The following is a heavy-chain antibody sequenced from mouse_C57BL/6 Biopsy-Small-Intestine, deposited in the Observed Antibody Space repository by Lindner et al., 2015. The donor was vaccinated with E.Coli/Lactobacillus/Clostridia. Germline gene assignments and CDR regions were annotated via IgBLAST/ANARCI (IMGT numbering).Heavy chain of an antibody. J-gene: IGHJ4*01. V-gene: IGHV1-83*01. Sequence: SVKVSCKVSGQPLTELAVHWVRQAPGKGLEWMGGFDPEQSETIYAERFQGRLTMTEDTSTDTANMELSSLTSDDTAVYYSATDIVSGSLYEGWGQGTLVTVSS. D-gene: IGHD1-3*01. CDR3: ATDIVSGSLYEG. CDR1: GQPLTELA. CDR2: FDPEQSET.